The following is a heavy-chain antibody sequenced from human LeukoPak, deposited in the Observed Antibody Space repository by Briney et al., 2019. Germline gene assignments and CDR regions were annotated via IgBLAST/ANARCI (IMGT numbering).Heavy chain of an antibody. V-gene: IGHV3-53*01. J-gene: IGHJ2*01. CDR1: GSSVSTKY. Sequence: GGSLRLSCAASGSSVSTKYMNWVRQAPGKGLEWVSIIYSGADTYYADSVKGRFTISRDTSKNTLFLHMNSLRVEDTAVYFCARVGDHYHWYLDLWGRGTLVSVSS. D-gene: IGHD3-10*01. CDR3: ARVGDHYHWYLDL. CDR2: IYSGADT.